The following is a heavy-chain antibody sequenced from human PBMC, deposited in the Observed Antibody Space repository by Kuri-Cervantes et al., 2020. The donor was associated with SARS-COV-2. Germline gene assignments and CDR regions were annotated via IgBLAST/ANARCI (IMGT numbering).Heavy chain of an antibody. V-gene: IGHV4-59*08. CDR1: GGSISSYY. D-gene: IGHD3-3*01. CDR2: IYYSGST. J-gene: IGHJ6*03. Sequence: SETLSLTCTVSGGSISSYYWSWIRQPPGKGLEWIGYIYYSGSTNYNPSLKSRVTISVDTSKNQFSLKLSSVTAADTAVYYCARQRDYDFWSGYYYMDVWGKGTTVTSSS. CDR3: ARQRDYDFWSGYYYMDV.